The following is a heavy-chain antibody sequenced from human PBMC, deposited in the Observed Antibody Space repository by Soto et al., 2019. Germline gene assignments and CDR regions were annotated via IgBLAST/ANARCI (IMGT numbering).Heavy chain of an antibody. Sequence: PSETLSLTCTVSGGSISSYYWSWIRQPPGKGLEWIGYIYYSGSTNYNPSLKSRVTISVDTSKNQFSLKLSSVTAADTAVYYCARRSRSSWYYWFDPWGQGTLVTVSS. V-gene: IGHV4-59*08. CDR1: GGSISSYY. CDR2: IYYSGST. CDR3: ARRSRSSWYYWFDP. J-gene: IGHJ5*02. D-gene: IGHD6-13*01.